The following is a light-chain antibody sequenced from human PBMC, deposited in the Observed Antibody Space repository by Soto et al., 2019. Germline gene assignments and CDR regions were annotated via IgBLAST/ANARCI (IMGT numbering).Light chain of an antibody. CDR2: DAS. J-gene: IGKJ4*01. CDR1: QSVTKNY. Sequence: EIVLTQSPGTLSLSPGERATLSCRASQSVTKNYLAWYQQKPGQAPRLLIYDASTRATGIPDRFSGSGSGTDFTLTISRLEPEDFAVYYCQQCAHAPLTFGGGTRVGIK. CDR3: QQCAHAPLT. V-gene: IGKV3-20*01.